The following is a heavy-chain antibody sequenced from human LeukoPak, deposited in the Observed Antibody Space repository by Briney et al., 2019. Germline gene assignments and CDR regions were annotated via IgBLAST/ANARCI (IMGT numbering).Heavy chain of an antibody. CDR2: IYTSGST. V-gene: IGHV4-4*07. Sequence: SETLSLTCTVSGGSISSYYWSWIRQPAGKGLEWIGRIYTSGSTNYNPSLKSRVTMSVDTSKNQFSLKLTSVTAADTAVYYCARDGLWFGTADAFDIWGQGTMVTVSS. CDR3: ARDGLWFGTADAFDI. D-gene: IGHD3-10*01. J-gene: IGHJ3*02. CDR1: GGSISSYY.